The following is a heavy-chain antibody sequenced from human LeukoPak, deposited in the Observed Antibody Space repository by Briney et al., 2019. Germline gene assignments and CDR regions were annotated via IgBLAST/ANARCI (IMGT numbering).Heavy chain of an antibody. J-gene: IGHJ3*02. CDR3: ARDYRGYSYGRDAFDI. D-gene: IGHD5-18*01. CDR2: ISSSSSYI. CDR1: GFTFSSNS. V-gene: IGHV3-21*01. Sequence: GGSLRLSCAASGFTFSSNSMNWVRQAPGKGLEWVSSISSSSSYIYYADSVKGRFTISRDNAKNSLYLQMNSLRAEDTAVYYCARDYRGYSYGRDAFDIWGQGTMVTVSS.